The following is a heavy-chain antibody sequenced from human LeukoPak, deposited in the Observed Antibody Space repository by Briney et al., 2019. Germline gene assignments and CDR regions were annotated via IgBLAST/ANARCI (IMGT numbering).Heavy chain of an antibody. V-gene: IGHV4-30-4*08. CDR3: ARRFLGAFDI. CDR2: IYYSGST. CDR1: GGSISSGDYY. J-gene: IGHJ3*02. D-gene: IGHD3-16*01. Sequence: PSETLSLTCTVSGGSISSGDYYWSWTRHPPGKGLEWIGYIYYSGSTYYNPSLKSRVTISVDTSKNQFSLKLSSVTAADTAVYYCARRFLGAFDIWGQGTMVTVSS.